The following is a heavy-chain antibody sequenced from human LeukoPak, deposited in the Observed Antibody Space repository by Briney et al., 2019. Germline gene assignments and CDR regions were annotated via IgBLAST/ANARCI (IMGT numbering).Heavy chain of an antibody. Sequence: GGSLRLSCAVSGLIFSDHYMDWVRQAPGKGLEWVARSRNKANSYTTVYAASVKDRFTISRDESKKSVYLQMNSLITEDTAVYFCVRGFNSFDIWGRGTTVTVSS. CDR2: SRNKANSYTT. CDR1: GLIFSDHY. V-gene: IGHV3-72*01. CDR3: VRGFNSFDI. J-gene: IGHJ3*02.